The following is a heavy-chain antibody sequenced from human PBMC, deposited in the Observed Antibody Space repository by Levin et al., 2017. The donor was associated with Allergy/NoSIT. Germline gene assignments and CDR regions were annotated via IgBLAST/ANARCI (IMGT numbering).Heavy chain of an antibody. CDR1: GFTFSTHG. Sequence: GGSLRLSCGASGFTFSTHGMTWVRQAPGKGLEWVAFIWYDGCNKYYADSVKSRFTVSRDNSKNTLYLQMDSLRAEDTAVYYCARDFCSTTSCYDSWGQGTLVTVSS. D-gene: IGHD2-2*01. CDR3: ARDFCSTTSCYDS. J-gene: IGHJ4*02. V-gene: IGHV3-33*01. CDR2: IWYDGCNK.